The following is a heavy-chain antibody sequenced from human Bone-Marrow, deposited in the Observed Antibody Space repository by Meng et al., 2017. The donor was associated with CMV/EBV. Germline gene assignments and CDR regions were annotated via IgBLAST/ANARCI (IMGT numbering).Heavy chain of an antibody. Sequence: ASVKVSCKASGYTFTSYGISWVRQAPGQGLEWMGWISAYNGNTNYAQKLQGRVTMTTETSTSTAYMELRTLRSDDTDVYYCARDRRDHSGSHFLGPRGYYYYGMDVWGQGTTVTVSS. CDR3: ARDRRDHSGSHFLGPRGYYYYGMDV. CDR1: GYTFTSYG. D-gene: IGHD1-26*01. CDR2: ISAYNGNT. J-gene: IGHJ6*02. V-gene: IGHV1-18*01.